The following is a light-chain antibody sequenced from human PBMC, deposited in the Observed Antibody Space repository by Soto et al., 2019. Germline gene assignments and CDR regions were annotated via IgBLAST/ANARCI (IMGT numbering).Light chain of an antibody. Sequence: QSVLTQPASVSGSPGQSITISCTGTSSDIGDFNYVSWFQQHPGRAPKFLIYDVSNRPSGVSNRFSGSKSGNTASLTISGLQAEDEADYHCSSYSSSNYVVFGGGTKLTVL. J-gene: IGLJ2*01. V-gene: IGLV2-14*01. CDR3: SSYSSSNYVV. CDR1: SSDIGDFNY. CDR2: DVS.